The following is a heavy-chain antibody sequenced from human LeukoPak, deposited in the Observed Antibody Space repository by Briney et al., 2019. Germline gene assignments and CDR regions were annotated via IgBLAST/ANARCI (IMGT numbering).Heavy chain of an antibody. CDR1: GFDFRDYF. CDR2: INPDTEDS. CDR3: ARDHGGSYYDY. Sequence: ASVKVSCKASGFDFRDYFIHWVRQAPGEGLEWMGSINPDTEDSKIAQQFQGRVTMTRGTSISTAYMELSRLRSDDTAVYYCARDHGGSYYDYWGQGTLVTVSS. V-gene: IGHV1-2*02. D-gene: IGHD1-26*01. J-gene: IGHJ4*02.